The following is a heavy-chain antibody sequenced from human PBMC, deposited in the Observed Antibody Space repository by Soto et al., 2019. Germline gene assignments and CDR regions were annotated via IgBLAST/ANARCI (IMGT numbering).Heavy chain of an antibody. J-gene: IGHJ4*02. CDR1: GGAFGRYS. CDR3: ARGDEMTAVTIFEY. Sequence: QVQLEQSGPEVRRPGTSVKVSCKASGGAFGRYSVSWVRQAPGQGLEWIGGVIPVFNTSNYSLKFQGRVAISADESACTVFMELRGLRSEDTALYYCARGDEMTAVTIFEYWGQGTQVTVSS. V-gene: IGHV1-69*01. D-gene: IGHD4-17*01. CDR2: VIPVFNTS.